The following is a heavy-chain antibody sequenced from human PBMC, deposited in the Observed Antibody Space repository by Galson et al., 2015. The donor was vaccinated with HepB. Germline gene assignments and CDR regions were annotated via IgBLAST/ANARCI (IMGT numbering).Heavy chain of an antibody. V-gene: IGHV3-13*05. CDR2: IGTAGDP. D-gene: IGHD3-22*01. CDR1: GFTFSSYD. J-gene: IGHJ2*01. Sequence: SLRLSCAASGFTFSSYDMHWVRQATGKGLEWVSAIGTAGDPYYPGSVKGRFTISRENAKNSLYLQMNSLRAGDTAVYYCARGRTDYYDSSGYPEDWYFDLWGRGTLVTVSS. CDR3: ARGRTDYYDSSGYPEDWYFDL.